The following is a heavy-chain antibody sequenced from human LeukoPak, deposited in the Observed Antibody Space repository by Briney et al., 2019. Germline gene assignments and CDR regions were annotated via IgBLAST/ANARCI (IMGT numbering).Heavy chain of an antibody. V-gene: IGHV3-23*01. CDR1: GFTFSTYV. Sequence: GGSLRLSCAASGFTFSTYVMSWVRQAPGKGPEWVSAISGSGGSTYYADSVKGRFTISRDNSKNTLYLQMNSLRAEDTAVYYCAKKLGRVDYYYMDVWGEGTTVTVSS. CDR2: ISGSGGST. D-gene: IGHD7-27*01. J-gene: IGHJ6*03. CDR3: AKKLGRVDYYYMDV.